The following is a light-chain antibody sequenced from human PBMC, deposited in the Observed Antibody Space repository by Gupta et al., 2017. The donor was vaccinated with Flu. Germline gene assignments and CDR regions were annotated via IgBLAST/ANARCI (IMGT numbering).Light chain of an antibody. CDR1: SGSVTSNYY. CDR3: VLYLGSGISM. Sequence: TVTLTCGLSSGSVTSNYYPSWYQQTPGQAPRALIFSTSARSSGVPDRFSGSILGNKAALTITGAQADDAGDYYCVLYLGSGISMFGGGSKLTVL. J-gene: IGLJ3*02. CDR2: STS. V-gene: IGLV8-61*01.